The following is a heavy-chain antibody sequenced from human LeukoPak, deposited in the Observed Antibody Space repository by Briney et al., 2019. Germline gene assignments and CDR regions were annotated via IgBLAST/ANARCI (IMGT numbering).Heavy chain of an antibody. CDR3: ASISATFNEGFDY. Sequence: SVKVSCKASGGTFSSYAISWVRQAPGQGLEWMGGIIPIFGTANYAQKFQGRVTITADESTSTAYMEPSSLRSEDTAVYYCASISATFNEGFDYWGQGTLVTVSS. CDR2: IIPIFGTA. V-gene: IGHV1-69*01. CDR1: GGTFSSYA. D-gene: IGHD3-16*01. J-gene: IGHJ4*02.